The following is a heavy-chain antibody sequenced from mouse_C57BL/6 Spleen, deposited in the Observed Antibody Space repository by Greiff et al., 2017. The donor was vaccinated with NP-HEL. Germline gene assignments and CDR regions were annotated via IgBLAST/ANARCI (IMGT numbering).Heavy chain of an antibody. CDR1: GYTFTSYG. J-gene: IGHJ4*01. Sequence: QVQLQQSGAELARPGASVKLSCKASGYTFTSYGISWVKQRTGQGLEWIGEIYPRSGNTYYNEKFKGKATLTADKSSSTAYMELRSLTSEDSAVYFCARSDYYDYERSYYYAMDYWGQGTSVTVSS. CDR3: ARSDYYDYERSYYYAMDY. V-gene: IGHV1-81*01. CDR2: IYPRSGNT. D-gene: IGHD2-4*01.